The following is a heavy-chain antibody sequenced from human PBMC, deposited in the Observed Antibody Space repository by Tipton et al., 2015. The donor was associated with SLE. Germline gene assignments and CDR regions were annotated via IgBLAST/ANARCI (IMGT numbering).Heavy chain of an antibody. CDR1: GDSVSSNSAA. CDR2: TYYRSKWYN. D-gene: IGHD3-3*01. V-gene: IGHV6-1*01. J-gene: IGHJ6*03. CDR3: ARGGDYDFWRGYIANMDV. Sequence: GLVKPSQTLSLTCAISGDSVSSNSAAWNWIRQSPSRGLEWLGRTYYRSKWYNDYAVSVKSRITINPDTSKNQFSLRLSSVTVADTAVYYCARGGDYDFWRGYIANMDVWGKGTTVTVSS.